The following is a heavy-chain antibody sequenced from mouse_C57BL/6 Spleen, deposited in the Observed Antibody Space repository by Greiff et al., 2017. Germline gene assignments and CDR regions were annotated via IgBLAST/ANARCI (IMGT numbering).Heavy chain of an antibody. Sequence: VQLKQSGPELVKPGASVKIPCKASGYTFTDYNMDWVKQSHGKSLEWIGDISPHNGGTIYNQKFKGKATLTVDKSSSTAYMELRSLTSEDTAVYYCARRRGYYLAYWGQGTLVTVSA. CDR2: ISPHNGGT. CDR3: ARRRGYYLAY. CDR1: GYTFTDYN. J-gene: IGHJ3*01. D-gene: IGHD1-1*01. V-gene: IGHV1-18*01.